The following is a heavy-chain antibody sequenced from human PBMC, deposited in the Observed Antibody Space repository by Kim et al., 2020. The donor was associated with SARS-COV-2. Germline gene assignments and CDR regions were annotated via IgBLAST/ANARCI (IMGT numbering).Heavy chain of an antibody. Sequence: SETLSLTCPVSGGSISSYYWSWIRQPPGKGLEWIGYIYYSGSTNYNPSLKSRVTISVDTSKNQFSLKLSSVTAADTAVYYCARQFLEPWGGYYYYYMDVWGKGTTVTVSS. CDR2: IYYSGST. D-gene: IGHD1-1*01. J-gene: IGHJ6*03. CDR3: ARQFLEPWGGYYYYYMDV. CDR1: GGSISSYY. V-gene: IGHV4-59*08.